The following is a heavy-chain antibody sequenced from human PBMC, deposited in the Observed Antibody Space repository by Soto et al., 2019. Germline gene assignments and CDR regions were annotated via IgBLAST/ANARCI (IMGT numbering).Heavy chain of an antibody. J-gene: IGHJ6*01. CDR1: GYSFTSYW. V-gene: IGHV5-51*01. D-gene: IGHD2-8*01. CDR3: ASQYEDYYYGMDV. Sequence: PGESLKISCKGSGYSFTSYWIGWVRQMPGKGLGWMGIIYPGDSDTRYSPSFQGQVTISADKSISTAYLQWSSLKASDTAMYYFASQYEDYYYGMDVWGQGTTVTVSS. CDR2: IYPGDSDT.